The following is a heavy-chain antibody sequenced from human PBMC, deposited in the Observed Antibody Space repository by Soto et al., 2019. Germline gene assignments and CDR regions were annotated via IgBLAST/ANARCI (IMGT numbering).Heavy chain of an antibody. J-gene: IGHJ4*02. CDR3: ARRRSGLRPFDY. CDR2: INHSGST. Sequence: QVQLQQWGAGLLKPSETLSLTCAVDGGCFSGYYWSWIRQPPGKGLEWIGEINHSGSTNYNPSLKSRVTISVDTSKNQFSLKLSSVTAADTAVYYCARRRSGLRPFDYWGQGTLVTVSS. CDR1: GGCFSGYY. D-gene: IGHD5-12*01. V-gene: IGHV4-34*01.